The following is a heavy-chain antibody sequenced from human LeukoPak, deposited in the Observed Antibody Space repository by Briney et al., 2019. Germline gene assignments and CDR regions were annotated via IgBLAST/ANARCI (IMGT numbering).Heavy chain of an antibody. CDR2: ISWDGGST. Sequence: GGSLRLSCAASGFTFDDYAMHWVRQAPGKGLEWVSLISWDGGSTYYADSVKGRFTISRDNSKNSLYLQMNSLRAEDTALYYCAKDGDSGLSYYYYYMDVWGKGTTVTVSS. CDR1: GFTFDDYA. J-gene: IGHJ6*03. CDR3: AKDGDSGLSYYYYYMDV. V-gene: IGHV3-43D*03. D-gene: IGHD5-12*01.